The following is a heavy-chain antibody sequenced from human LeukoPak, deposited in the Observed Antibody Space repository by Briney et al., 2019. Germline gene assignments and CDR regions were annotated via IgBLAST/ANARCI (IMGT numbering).Heavy chain of an antibody. V-gene: IGHV1-2*02. J-gene: IGHJ4*02. D-gene: IGHD3-22*01. CDR1: GYTFTSYG. CDR2: MNPKRGDT. Sequence: GASVKVSCMASGYTFTSYGISWVRQAPGQGLEWMAWMNPKRGDTTYAQKFQGRVTMTRDTSISTAYMELSRLRSDDTAVYYCASDSSGYSDYWGQGTLVTVSS. CDR3: ASDSSGYSDY.